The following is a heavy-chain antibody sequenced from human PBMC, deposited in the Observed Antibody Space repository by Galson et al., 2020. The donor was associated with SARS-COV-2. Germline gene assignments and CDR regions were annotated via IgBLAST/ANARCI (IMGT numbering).Heavy chain of an antibody. J-gene: IGHJ6*02. D-gene: IGHD2-15*01. V-gene: IGHV3-48*02. CDR2: IGLSTSSM. CDR3: ASLISFGGSSHSDYQYDLDV. Sequence: GESLKISCAASGFTFSRYSLNWVRQAPGKGLEWISSIGLSTSSMYYADSVKGRFTISRDNAMNSLYLRMNNLRDEDTAVYYCASLISFGGSSHSDYQYDLDVWGQGTTVTVSS. CDR1: GFTFSRYS.